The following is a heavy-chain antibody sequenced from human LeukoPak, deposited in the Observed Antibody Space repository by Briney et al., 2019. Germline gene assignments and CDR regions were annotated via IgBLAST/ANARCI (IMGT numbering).Heavy chain of an antibody. J-gene: IGHJ6*02. D-gene: IGHD4-23*01. CDR1: GFTFSSYS. CDR2: ISSSSSYI. Sequence: GGSLRLSCAASGFTFSSYSMNWVRQAPGKGLEWVSSISSSSSYIYYADSVKGRFTISRDNAKNSLYLQMNSLRAEDTAVYYCASAVVTPSYYYYGMDVWGQGTTVTVSS. CDR3: ASAVVTPSYYYYGMDV. V-gene: IGHV3-21*01.